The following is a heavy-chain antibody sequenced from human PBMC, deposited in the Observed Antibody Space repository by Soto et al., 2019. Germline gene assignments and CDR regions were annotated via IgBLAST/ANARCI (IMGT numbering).Heavy chain of an antibody. D-gene: IGHD2-2*03. CDR1: SGSSSGYY. J-gene: IGHJ6*02. Sequence: PSMPLSLTCAVNSGSSSGYYWSWIRQPQRKGLEWIGEINHSGSTNYNPSLKSRVTISVDTSKNQFSLKLSSVTAADTAVYYCARLNGYCISTNCHGYDGMDVCGQGTTVTVS. CDR2: INHSGST. CDR3: ARLNGYCISTNCHGYDGMDV. V-gene: IGHV4-34*01.